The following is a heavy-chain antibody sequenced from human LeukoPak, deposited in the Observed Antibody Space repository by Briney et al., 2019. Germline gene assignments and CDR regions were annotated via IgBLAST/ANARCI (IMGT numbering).Heavy chain of an antibody. CDR3: AAVEALHGFGDDAPK. CDR2: ISHSGST. Sequence: SETLSLTCAEYGGSFNVYFWSWIRQSPGRGLEWIGEISHSGSTNYNPSLISRITISVDKSKNKFSVKVTSVPAADTAVYYCAAVEALHGFGDDAPKWGQGTRVTVSS. V-gene: IGHV4-34*01. CDR1: GGSFNVYF. J-gene: IGHJ4*02. D-gene: IGHD2-21*02.